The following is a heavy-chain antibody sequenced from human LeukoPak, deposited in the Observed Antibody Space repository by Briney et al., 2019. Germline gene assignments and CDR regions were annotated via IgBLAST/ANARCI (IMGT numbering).Heavy chain of an antibody. J-gene: IGHJ4*02. V-gene: IGHV4-59*01. Sequence: SETLSLTCTVSGGSISSYYWSWIRQPPGKGLEWIGYIYYGGSTNYNPSLKSRVTISVDTSKNQFSLKLSSVTAADTAVYYCARATYDFWSGTRSYYFDYWGQGTLVTVSS. CDR2: IYYGGST. CDR1: GGSISSYY. CDR3: ARATYDFWSGTRSYYFDY. D-gene: IGHD3-3*01.